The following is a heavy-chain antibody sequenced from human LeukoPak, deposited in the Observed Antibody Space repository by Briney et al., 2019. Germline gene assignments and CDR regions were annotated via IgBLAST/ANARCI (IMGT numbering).Heavy chain of an antibody. CDR1: GFTFSSYG. Sequence: GGSLRLSCAASGFTFSSYGMHWVRQAPGKGLEWVAVISYDGSNKYYADSVKGRFTISRDNSKNTLYLQMNSLRAEDTAVYYCAREWNMITFGDRNWYFDLWGRGTLVTVSS. CDR3: AREWNMITFGDRNWYFDL. D-gene: IGHD3-16*01. J-gene: IGHJ2*01. CDR2: ISYDGSNK. V-gene: IGHV3-30*19.